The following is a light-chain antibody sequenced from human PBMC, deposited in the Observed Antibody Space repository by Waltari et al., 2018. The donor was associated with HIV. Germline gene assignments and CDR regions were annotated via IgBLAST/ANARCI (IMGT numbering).Light chain of an antibody. CDR1: QSVRNN. CDR3: QQYNDWPRGT. Sequence: EIVMTQSPATLSVSSGERVTLSCRASQSVRNNLAWYQQKPGQAPRVLIYGASTRATDIPARFSGSGSGTDFNLTISSLQSEDFAVYYCQQYNDWPRGTFGQGTKLEIK. J-gene: IGKJ2*01. CDR2: GAS. V-gene: IGKV3-15*01.